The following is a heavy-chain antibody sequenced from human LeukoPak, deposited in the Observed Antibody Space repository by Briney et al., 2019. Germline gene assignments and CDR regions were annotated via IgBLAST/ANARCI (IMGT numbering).Heavy chain of an antibody. CDR3: ARGATRYYYFDY. D-gene: IGHD1-14*01. CDR1: GCSISSYY. CDR2: IYYTGGT. Sequence: SETLSLTCTVSGCSISSYYWIWIRQPPGKGLEWIGYIYYTGGTNYIPSLKSRVTISLDTSKSQSSLKLNSVTAADMAVYYCARGATRYYYFDYWGQGTLVTVSS. J-gene: IGHJ4*02. V-gene: IGHV4-59*01.